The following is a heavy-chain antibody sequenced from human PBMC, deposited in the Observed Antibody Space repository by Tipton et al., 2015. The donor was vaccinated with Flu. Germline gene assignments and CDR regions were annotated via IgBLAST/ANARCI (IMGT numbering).Heavy chain of an antibody. CDR3: VRGYSGYGEFDY. CDR1: GYSISSGYY. V-gene: IGHV4-38-2*01. Sequence: TLSLTCDVSGYSISSGYYWGWIRQPPGKRLEWIGSISHSGTTYYNPSLESRVTVSLDTSKNQCSLKLSSVTATDTAVFYCVRGYSGYGEFDYWGQGTLVTVSS. D-gene: IGHD5-12*01. J-gene: IGHJ4*02. CDR2: ISHSGTT.